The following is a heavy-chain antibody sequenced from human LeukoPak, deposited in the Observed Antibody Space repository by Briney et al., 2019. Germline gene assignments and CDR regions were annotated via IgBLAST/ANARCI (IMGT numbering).Heavy chain of an antibody. CDR1: GFTVSSNY. CDR3: TVTTDDAFDI. J-gene: IGHJ3*02. Sequence: PGGSLRLSCAASGFTVSSNYMSWVRQAPGKGLEWVSVIYSGGSTYYADSVKGRFTISRDNSKNTLYLQMNSLRAEDTAVYCCTVTTDDAFDIWGQGTMVTVSS. V-gene: IGHV3-53*01. D-gene: IGHD4-17*01. CDR2: IYSGGST.